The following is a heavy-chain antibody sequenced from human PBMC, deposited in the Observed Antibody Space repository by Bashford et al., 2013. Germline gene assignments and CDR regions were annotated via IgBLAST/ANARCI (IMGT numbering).Heavy chain of an antibody. D-gene: IGHD3-22*01. Sequence: VASVKVSCKVSGYTLTELSMHWVRQAPGQGLEWMGWINPNSGGTNYAQNFQGRVTMTRDTSTSTVYMELSSLRSEDTAVYYCARVRYDSSGPEPEPFDFWGQGTLVTVSS. V-gene: IGHV1-2*02. CDR1: GYTLTELS. J-gene: IGHJ4*02. CDR2: INPNSGGT. CDR3: ARVRYDSSGPEPEPFDF.